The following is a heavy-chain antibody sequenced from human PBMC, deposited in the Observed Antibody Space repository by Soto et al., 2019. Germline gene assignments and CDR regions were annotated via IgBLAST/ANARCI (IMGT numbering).Heavy chain of an antibody. V-gene: IGHV1-69*01. Sequence: QVQLVQSGAEVKKPGSSVKVSCKASGGTFSSYAISWVRQAPGQGLEWMGGIIPIFGTANYAQKFQGRVTITADESTSTAYMELSSLRSEDTAVYYCARDRKQLVYYSYGMDVWGQGTTVTVSS. CDR2: IIPIFGTA. CDR3: ARDRKQLVYYSYGMDV. D-gene: IGHD6-13*01. CDR1: GGTFSSYA. J-gene: IGHJ6*02.